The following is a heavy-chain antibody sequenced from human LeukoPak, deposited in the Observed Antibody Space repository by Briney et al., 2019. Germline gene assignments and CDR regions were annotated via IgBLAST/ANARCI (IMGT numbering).Heavy chain of an antibody. J-gene: IGHJ4*02. D-gene: IGHD3-10*01. CDR1: GYTFTSYA. CDR2: INTNTGNP. CDR3: ARPFRGLWFGELLPYDY. V-gene: IGHV7-4-1*02. Sequence: ASVKVSCKASGYTFTSYAMNWVRQAPGQGLEWMGWINTNTGNPTYAQGFTGRFVFSLDTSVSTAYLQISSLKAEDTAVYYCARPFRGLWFGELLPYDYWGQGTLVTVSS.